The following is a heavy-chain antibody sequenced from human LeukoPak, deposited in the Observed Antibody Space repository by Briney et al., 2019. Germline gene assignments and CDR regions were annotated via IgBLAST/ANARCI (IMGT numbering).Heavy chain of an antibody. V-gene: IGHV3-21*01. Sequence: KSGGSLRLSCAASGFTFSSYSMDWVRQAPGKGLEWVSSISSSSSYIYYADSVKGRFTISRDNAKKSLYLQMNSLRAEDTAVYYCAREGSYYDSSGYYQRGAFDIWGQGTMVTVSS. D-gene: IGHD3-22*01. CDR2: ISSSSSYI. CDR3: AREGSYYDSSGYYQRGAFDI. CDR1: GFTFSSYS. J-gene: IGHJ3*02.